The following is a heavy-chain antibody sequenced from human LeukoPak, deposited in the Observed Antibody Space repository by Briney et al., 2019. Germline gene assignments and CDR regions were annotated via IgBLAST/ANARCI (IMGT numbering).Heavy chain of an antibody. Sequence: PGGSLRLSCAASGFTLSNYAMSWVRQAPGKGLEWVSTISGNGVSTYYADSVKGRFILSRDNSKNTLYLQMNSLRAEDTALYYCATQNFDYWGQGTLVTVSS. CDR1: GFTLSNYA. CDR3: ATQNFDY. V-gene: IGHV3-23*01. J-gene: IGHJ4*02. CDR2: ISGNGVST.